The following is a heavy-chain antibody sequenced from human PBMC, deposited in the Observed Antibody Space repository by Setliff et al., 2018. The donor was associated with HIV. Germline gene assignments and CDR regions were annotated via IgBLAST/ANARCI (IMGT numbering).Heavy chain of an antibody. Sequence: SETLSLTCAVYGGSFSGYYWSWVRQPPGKGLEWIGEINHSGSTNYNPSLKSRVTVSVDTSKNQFSLKVSSVTAAGTAVYYCARETEAGTFDYWGQGTLVTVSS. J-gene: IGHJ4*02. V-gene: IGHV4-34*01. CDR3: ARETEAGTFDY. CDR2: INHSGST. CDR1: GGSFSGYY. D-gene: IGHD6-19*01.